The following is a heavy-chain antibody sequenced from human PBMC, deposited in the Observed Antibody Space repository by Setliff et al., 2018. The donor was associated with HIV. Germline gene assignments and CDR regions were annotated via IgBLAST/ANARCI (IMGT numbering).Heavy chain of an antibody. CDR2: ISSSSSDI. Sequence: PGGSLRLSCAASGFTFSSYSMNWVRQAPGKGLEWVSSISSSSSDIYYADSLKGRFTMSRDNAKNSLYLQMNSLRAEDTAVYYCARGSYCKIGVCHADRLNFDSWGQGTLVTSPQ. V-gene: IGHV3-21*01. CDR3: ARGSYCKIGVCHADRLNFDS. D-gene: IGHD2-8*01. CDR1: GFTFSSYS. J-gene: IGHJ4*02.